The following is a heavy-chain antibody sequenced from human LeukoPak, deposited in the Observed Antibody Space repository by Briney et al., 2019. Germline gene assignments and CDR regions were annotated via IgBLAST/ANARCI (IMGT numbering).Heavy chain of an antibody. Sequence: SETLSLICTVSDGSISNSGYFWSWIRQPPGKGLEWIGYIYYSGSTNYNPSLKSRVTISVDTSKNQFSLKLSSVTAADTAVYYCASMVRGVISGASHFDYWGQGTLVTVSS. CDR3: ASMVRGVISGASHFDY. J-gene: IGHJ4*02. CDR2: IYYSGST. V-gene: IGHV4-61*08. D-gene: IGHD3-10*01. CDR1: DGSISNSGYF.